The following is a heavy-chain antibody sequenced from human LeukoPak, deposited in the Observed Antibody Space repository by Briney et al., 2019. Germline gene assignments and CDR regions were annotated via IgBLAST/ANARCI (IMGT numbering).Heavy chain of an antibody. CDR1: GFTFSDFA. CDR2: IEKNAGGA. V-gene: IGHV3-23*01. D-gene: IGHD1-26*01. J-gene: IGHJ4*02. CDR3: AKQEGALIENWCFDH. Sequence: GGSLRLSCAASGFTFSDFAMSWVRLAPGKGLEWVSSIEKNAGGAYYADSVKGRFTVSRDNSKNTLYLQMSSLGVEDTALYYCAKQEGALIENWCFDHWGLGTLVTVSS.